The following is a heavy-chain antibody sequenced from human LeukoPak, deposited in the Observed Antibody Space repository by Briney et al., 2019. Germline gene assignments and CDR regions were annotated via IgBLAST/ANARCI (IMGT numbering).Heavy chain of an antibody. J-gene: IGHJ3*02. CDR3: AKDLLLGGATGVGAFDI. CDR2: ISWNSGSI. CDR1: GFTFDYYA. D-gene: IGHD1-26*01. V-gene: IGHV3-9*01. Sequence: SLRLSCAASGFTFDYYAMHWVRQPPEEGLGLVSSISWNSGSIGYEDSVKGRFTISRDNAKNSLYLQMNSLRAEDTALYYCAKDLLLGGATGVGAFDIWAQGTVVTVSS.